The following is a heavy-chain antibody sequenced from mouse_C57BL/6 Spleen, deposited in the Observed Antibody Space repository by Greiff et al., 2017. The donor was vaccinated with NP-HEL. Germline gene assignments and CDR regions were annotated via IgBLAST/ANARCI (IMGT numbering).Heavy chain of an antibody. V-gene: IGHV1-18*01. CDR1: GYTFTDYN. Sequence: VQLQQSGPELVKPGASVKIPCKASGYTFTDYNMDWVKQSHGKSLEWIGDINPNNGGTNYNQKFKGKATLTVDKSSSTAYMELRSLTSEDTAVYYCARGLRYPWYFDGWGTGTTVTVSS. J-gene: IGHJ1*03. CDR2: INPNNGGT. CDR3: ARGLRYPWYFDG. D-gene: IGHD1-1*01.